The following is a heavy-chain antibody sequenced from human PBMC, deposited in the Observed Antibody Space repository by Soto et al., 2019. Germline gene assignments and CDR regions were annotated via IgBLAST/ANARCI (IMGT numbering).Heavy chain of an antibody. CDR1: GYTFTSYG. CDR2: ISAYNGNT. Sequence: QVQLVQSGAEVKKPGASVKVSCKASGYTFTSYGISWVRQAPGQGLEWMGWISAYNGNTNYAQKLQGRVTRTTDTSTSTDYMELRSLRSDDTAVYYCARFKKLVAGTLSGTFDPWGQGTLVTVSS. J-gene: IGHJ5*02. V-gene: IGHV1-18*04. CDR3: ARFKKLVAGTLSGTFDP. D-gene: IGHD6-19*01.